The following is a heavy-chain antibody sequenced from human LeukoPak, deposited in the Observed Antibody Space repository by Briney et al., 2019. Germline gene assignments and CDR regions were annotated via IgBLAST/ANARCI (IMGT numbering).Heavy chain of an antibody. J-gene: IGHJ4*02. V-gene: IGHV1-69*06. CDR2: IIPIFGTA. CDR1: GYTFTGYY. Sequence: ASVTVSCTASGYTFTGYYMHWVRQAPGQGLEWMGWIIPIFGTANYAQKFQGRVTITADKSTSTAYMELSSLRSEDTAVYYCAREDPMVRGVNDYWGQGTLVTVSS. CDR3: AREDPMVRGVNDY. D-gene: IGHD3-10*01.